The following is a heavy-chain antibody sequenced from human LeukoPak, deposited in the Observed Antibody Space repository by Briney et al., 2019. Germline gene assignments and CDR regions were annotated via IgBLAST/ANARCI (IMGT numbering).Heavy chain of an antibody. CDR1: GFTFSSYG. D-gene: IGHD2-21*02. J-gene: IGHJ3*02. CDR2: ISYDGSNK. V-gene: IGHV3-30*18. Sequence: GGSLRLSCAASGFTFSSYGMHWVRQAPGKGLEWVAVISYDGSNKYYADSVKGRFTISRDNSKNTLYLQMNSLRAEDTAVYYRAKIPAGGGDSARAFDIWGQGTMVTVSS. CDR3: AKIPAGGGDSARAFDI.